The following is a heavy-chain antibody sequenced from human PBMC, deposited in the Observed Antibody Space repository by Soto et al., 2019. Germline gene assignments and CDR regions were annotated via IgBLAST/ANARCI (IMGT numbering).Heavy chain of an antibody. V-gene: IGHV3-23*01. D-gene: IGHD3-9*01. CDR1: GFTFSSYA. Sequence: GGSLRLSCAASGFTFSSYAMSWVRQAPGKGLEWVSAISGSGGSTYYADSVKGRFTISRDNSKNTLYLQMNSLRAEDTALYYCAKVRSLPSIDILTGLIDYWGQGTLVTVSS. CDR3: AKVRSLPSIDILTGLIDY. CDR2: ISGSGGST. J-gene: IGHJ4*02.